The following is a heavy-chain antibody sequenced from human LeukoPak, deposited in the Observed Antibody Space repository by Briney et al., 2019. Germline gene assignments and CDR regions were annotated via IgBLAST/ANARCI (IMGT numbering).Heavy chain of an antibody. J-gene: IGHJ4*02. V-gene: IGHV4-34*01. CDR1: GGSFSGYY. Sequence: PSETLSLTCAVYGGSFSGYYWSWIRQPPGRGLEWIGEINHSGSTNYNPSLKSRVTISVDTSKNQFSLKLSSVTAADTAVYYCARISGMTTVRNFDYWGQGTLVTVSS. CDR2: INHSGST. D-gene: IGHD4-17*01. CDR3: ARISGMTTVRNFDY.